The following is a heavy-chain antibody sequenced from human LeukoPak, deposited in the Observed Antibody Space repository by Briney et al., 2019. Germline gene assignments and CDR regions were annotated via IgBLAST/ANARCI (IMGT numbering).Heavy chain of an antibody. J-gene: IGHJ4*02. V-gene: IGHV3-33*08. CDR2: IWYDGNNK. D-gene: IGHD4-23*01. Sequence: GGSLRLSCAASGFTFSSYAMHWVRQAPGKGLEWVTLIWYDGNNKYYADSVKGRFTISRDNPKNTLYVQMNSLRAEDTAVYYCARGRGADYGGNSGYFDYWGQGTLVTVSS. CDR3: ARGRGADYGGNSGYFDY. CDR1: GFTFSSYA.